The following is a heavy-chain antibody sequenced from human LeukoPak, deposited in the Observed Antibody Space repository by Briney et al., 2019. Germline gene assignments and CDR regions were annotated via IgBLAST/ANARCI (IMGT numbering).Heavy chain of an antibody. CDR2: INHSGNT. CDR1: GGSFSGYY. Sequence: PSETLSLTCAVYGGSFSGYYWNWIRESPGKGLEWIGEINHSGNTNYNPSLKSRVTLSVDTSKNKFSLKLSSVTAADTAVYYCARGGRLFLPYWGQGTLVTVSS. J-gene: IGHJ4*02. D-gene: IGHD3-22*01. V-gene: IGHV4-34*01. CDR3: ARGGRLFLPY.